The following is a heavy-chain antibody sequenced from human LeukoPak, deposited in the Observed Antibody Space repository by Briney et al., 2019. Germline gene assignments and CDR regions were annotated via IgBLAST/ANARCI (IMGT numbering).Heavy chain of an antibody. J-gene: IGHJ4*02. CDR2: ICYSGST. CDR1: GGSISSYY. D-gene: IGHD3-10*01. CDR3: ARGGYYGSGNYYNVDY. Sequence: SETLSLTCTVSGGSISSYYWSWIRQPPGKGLEWIGYICYSGSTNYNPSLKSRVTMSVDTSKNQFSLKLSSVTAADTAVYYCARGGYYGSGNYYNVDYWGQGTLVTVSS. V-gene: IGHV4-59*01.